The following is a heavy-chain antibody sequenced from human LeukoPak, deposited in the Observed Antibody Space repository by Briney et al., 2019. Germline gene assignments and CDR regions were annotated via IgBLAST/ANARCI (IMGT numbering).Heavy chain of an antibody. CDR2: ISGSGETT. CDR3: AKTDGYFDQ. J-gene: IGHJ4*02. D-gene: IGHD3-22*01. CDR1: GFTFSNYG. V-gene: IGHV3-23*01. Sequence: GRSLRLSCAASGFTFSNYGMTWLRQTPAKGLEWVSAISGSGETTYYSDSVKGRFTISRDNSKNTLFLQMNSLRVEDAAMYYCAKTDGYFDQWGQGTLVAVSS.